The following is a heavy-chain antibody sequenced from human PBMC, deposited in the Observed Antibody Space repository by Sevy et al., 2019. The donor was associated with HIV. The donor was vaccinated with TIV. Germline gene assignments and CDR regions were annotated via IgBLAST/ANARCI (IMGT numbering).Heavy chain of an antibody. V-gene: IGHV1-69*13. J-gene: IGHJ3*02. CDR3: AGEGGVATTGDHDAFDI. D-gene: IGHD7-27*01. CDR1: GDTFSTYG. Sequence: ASVKVSCKASGDTFSTYGLSWVRQAPGQGLEWMGGIIPIFGTPNYAQKFQGRVTITADESASTGYMELRSLRSEDTALYYCAGEGGVATTGDHDAFDIWGHGTLVTVSS. CDR2: IIPIFGTP.